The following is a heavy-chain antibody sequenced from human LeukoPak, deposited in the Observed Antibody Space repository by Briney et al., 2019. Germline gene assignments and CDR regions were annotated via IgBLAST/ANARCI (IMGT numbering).Heavy chain of an antibody. Sequence: GGSLRLSCAASGFTFSSYAMNWVRQAPGKGLEWVSVISGSGVNTYYADSVKGRFTISRDNSKNTLYLQMNSLRAEDMAVYYCAKTQAAVGKAWFDPWGQGTLVTVSS. D-gene: IGHD6-13*01. CDR2: ISGSGVNT. CDR3: AKTQAAVGKAWFDP. CDR1: GFTFSSYA. V-gene: IGHV3-23*01. J-gene: IGHJ5*02.